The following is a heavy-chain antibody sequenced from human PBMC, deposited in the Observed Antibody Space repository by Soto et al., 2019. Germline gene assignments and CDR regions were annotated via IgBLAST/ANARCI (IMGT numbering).Heavy chain of an antibody. CDR2: INAGNGNT. Sequence: QVQLVQSGAEVKKPGASVKVSCKASGYTFTSYAMHWVRQAPGQRLEWMGWINAGNGNTKYSQKFQGRVTITRDTSASTAYMELSSLRSEDTAVYSCARVDRGTYGMDVWGQGTTVTVSS. CDR3: ARVDRGTYGMDV. J-gene: IGHJ6*02. V-gene: IGHV1-3*01. CDR1: GYTFTSYA. D-gene: IGHD3-22*01.